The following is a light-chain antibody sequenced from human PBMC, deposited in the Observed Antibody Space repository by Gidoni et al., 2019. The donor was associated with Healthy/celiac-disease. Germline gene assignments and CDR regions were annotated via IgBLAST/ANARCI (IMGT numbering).Light chain of an antibody. CDR2: AAS. J-gene: IGKJ1*01. CDR1: QSISSY. CDR3: RQSYSTLET. V-gene: IGKV1-39*01. Sequence: DIQMTQSPSSLSASVGDRVTITCRASQSISSYLNWYQQKPGKAPKLLIYAASSLQSGVPSRFSGSGSGTDFTLTISSLQPEDFATYYCRQSYSTLETFGQXTKVEIK.